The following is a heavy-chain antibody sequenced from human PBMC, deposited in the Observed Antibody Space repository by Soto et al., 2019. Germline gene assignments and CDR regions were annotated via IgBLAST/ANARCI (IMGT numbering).Heavy chain of an antibody. D-gene: IGHD5-18*01. CDR1: GFLVNSAY. CDR3: ARSGYSFAWGY. J-gene: IGHJ4*02. Sequence: EVQLVESGGGLIPPGGSLRLSCAASGFLVNSAYMTWVRQAPGKGLEWLSMINSEGSTLYAESVKGRFTISRDNSKNRLDLQMTSLRAEDTAMYYCARSGYSFAWGYWGQGTLVIVTS. CDR2: INSEGST. V-gene: IGHV3-53*01.